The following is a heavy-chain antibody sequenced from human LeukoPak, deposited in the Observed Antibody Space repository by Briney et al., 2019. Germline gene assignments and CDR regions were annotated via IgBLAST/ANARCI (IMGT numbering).Heavy chain of an antibody. CDR1: GFTFTVYY. CDR2: INPHSGVT. Sequence: ASVKVSCKASGFTFTVYYIHWVRQAPGQGLEWMGYINPHSGVTNSPRKFQGRVTMTTDTSISAAYMELSSLISDDTAMYYCVREGNELLSKNFDYWGQGTLVTVSS. D-gene: IGHD2-21*02. V-gene: IGHV1-2*02. J-gene: IGHJ4*02. CDR3: VREGNELLSKNFDY.